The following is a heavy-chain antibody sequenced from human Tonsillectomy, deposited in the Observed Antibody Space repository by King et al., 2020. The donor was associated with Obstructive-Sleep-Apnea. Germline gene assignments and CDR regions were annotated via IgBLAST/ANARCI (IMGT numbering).Heavy chain of an antibody. D-gene: IGHD5-18*01. J-gene: IGHJ5*02. CDR2: IYSGGST. CDR3: ASGGYSTPFDP. V-gene: IGHV3-53*04. Sequence: VQLVESGGGLVQPGGSLRLSCAASGFTVSSNYMSWVRQAPGKGLEWGSVIYSGGSTYSADSVKGLFTISRHNSKKTLYLQMNSLRAEDTAVYYCASGGYSTPFDPWGQGTLVTVSS. CDR1: GFTVSSNY.